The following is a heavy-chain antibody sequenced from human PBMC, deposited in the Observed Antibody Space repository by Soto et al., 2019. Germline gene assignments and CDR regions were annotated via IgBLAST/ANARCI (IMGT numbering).Heavy chain of an antibody. CDR3: TSDRYPRFYHGSGSYPYY. CDR2: IKTDGSET. CDR1: GCTFSSFW. V-gene: IGHV3-7*05. J-gene: IGHJ4*02. Sequence: GGTLRLSCAASGCTFSSFWISCVRQPPGKGPEWVANIKTDGSETHYVDSVKGRFTISRDNPKTSLFQQMNSLRVEDTAVYFCTSDRYPRFYHGSGSYPYYWGQGTPVTVSS. D-gene: IGHD3-10*01.